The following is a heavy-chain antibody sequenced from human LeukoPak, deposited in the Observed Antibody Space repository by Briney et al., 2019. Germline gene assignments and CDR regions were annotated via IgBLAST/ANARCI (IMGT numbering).Heavy chain of an antibody. CDR2: INSDGSST. J-gene: IGHJ3*02. V-gene: IGHV3-74*01. D-gene: IGHD6-19*01. Sequence: GGSLRLSCAASGFTFSSYWMHWVRQAPGKGLVWVSRINSDGSSTSYADSVKGRFTISRDNAKNTLYLQMNSLRAEDTAVYYCARAEAGGDAFDIWGQGTMVTASS. CDR1: GFTFSSYW. CDR3: ARAEAGGDAFDI.